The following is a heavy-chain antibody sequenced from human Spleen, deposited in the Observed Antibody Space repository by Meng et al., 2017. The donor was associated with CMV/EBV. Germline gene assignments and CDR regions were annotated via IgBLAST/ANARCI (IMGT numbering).Heavy chain of an antibody. J-gene: IGHJ4*02. CDR1: GFTFSSYA. Sequence: GESLKISCAASGFTFSSYAMSWVRQAPGKGLEWVSAISGSGGSTYYADSVKGRFTISRDNSKNTLYLQMNSLRAEDTAVYYCASCSGGSCYLVGLDYWGQGTLVTVSS. D-gene: IGHD2-15*01. CDR2: ISGSGGST. V-gene: IGHV3-23*01. CDR3: ASCSGGSCYLVGLDY.